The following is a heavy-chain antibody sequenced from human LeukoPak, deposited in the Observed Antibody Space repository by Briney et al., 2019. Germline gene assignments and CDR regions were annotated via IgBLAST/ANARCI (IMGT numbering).Heavy chain of an antibody. Sequence: GGSLRLSCAASGFTVSSNYMSWVRQAPGKGLEWVSVIYSGGSTYYADSVKGRFTISRDNSKNTLYLQMNSPRAEDTAVYYCAMSMVRDYFDYWGQGTLVTVSS. J-gene: IGHJ4*02. CDR2: IYSGGST. CDR1: GFTVSSNY. V-gene: IGHV3-53*01. CDR3: AMSMVRDYFDY. D-gene: IGHD3-10*01.